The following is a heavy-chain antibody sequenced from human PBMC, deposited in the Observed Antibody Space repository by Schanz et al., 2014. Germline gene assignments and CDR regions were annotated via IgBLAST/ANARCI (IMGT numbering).Heavy chain of an antibody. V-gene: IGHV3-23*04. CDR3: AKDPSHGDYDYYFDY. CDR2: ISGGGGST. D-gene: IGHD3-22*01. Sequence: EGQLAESGGGLVQPGGSLRLSCAVSGFTVSSNHMSWVRQAPGKGLEWVSGISGGGGSTYYADSVKGRFTISRDNSKNTLYLQMNSLRAEDTAVYYCAKDPSHGDYDYYFDYWGQGTLVTVSS. CDR1: GFTVSSNH. J-gene: IGHJ4*02.